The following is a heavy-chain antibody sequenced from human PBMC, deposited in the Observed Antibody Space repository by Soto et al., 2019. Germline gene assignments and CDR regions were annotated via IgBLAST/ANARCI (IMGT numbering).Heavy chain of an antibody. V-gene: IGHV3-23*01. CDR1: GFTFSSYA. D-gene: IGHD3-22*01. J-gene: IGHJ4*02. Sequence: GGSLRLSCAAAGFTFSSYAMSWVRQAPGKGLEWVSAISGSGGSTYYADSVKGRFTISRDNSQNSLYLQINSLRAEDTAVYYCAKTSSSGYYPFDFWGQRTLVTVSS. CDR2: ISGSGGST. CDR3: AKTSSSGYYPFDF.